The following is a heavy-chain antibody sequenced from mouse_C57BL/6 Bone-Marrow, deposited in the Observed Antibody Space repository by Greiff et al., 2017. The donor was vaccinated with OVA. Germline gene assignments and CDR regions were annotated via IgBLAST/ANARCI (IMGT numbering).Heavy chain of an antibody. D-gene: IGHD2-1*01. V-gene: IGHV1-64*01. CDR1: GYTFTSYW. CDR3: ASLGNSYAMDY. J-gene: IGHJ4*01. CDR2: IHPNSGST. Sequence: VKLQQPGAELVKPGASVKLSCKASGYTFTSYWMHWVKQRPGQGLEWIGMIHPNSGSTNYNEKFKSKATLTVDKSSSTAYMQLSSLTSEDSAVYYCASLGNSYAMDYWGQGTSVTVSS.